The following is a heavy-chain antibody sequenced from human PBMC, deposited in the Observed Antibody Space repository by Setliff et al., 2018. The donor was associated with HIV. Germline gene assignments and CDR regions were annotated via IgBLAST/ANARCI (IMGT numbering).Heavy chain of an antibody. V-gene: IGHV1-24*01. CDR2: FDPDDGET. CDR1: GYSLTELS. D-gene: IGHD6-25*01. CDR3: APVSSGWFDP. Sequence: ASVKVSCKVSGYSLTELSMHWVRQAPGKGLEWMGGFDPDDGETVYAQQFQGRVTMTEDTSTDIAYMELTSLRSEDTAMYYCAPVSSGWFDPWGQGTLGTVS. J-gene: IGHJ5*02.